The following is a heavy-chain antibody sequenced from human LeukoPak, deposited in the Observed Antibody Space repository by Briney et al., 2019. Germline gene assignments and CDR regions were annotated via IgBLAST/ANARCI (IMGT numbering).Heavy chain of an antibody. V-gene: IGHV1-69*13. J-gene: IGHJ4*02. D-gene: IGHD2-2*02. CDR1: GDTFSNYA. CDR2: IIPIFGAA. CDR3: ASGGEATDIVVVPAAIGY. Sequence: GASVKVSCKTSGDTFSNYAINWVRQAPGQGLEWMGGIIPIFGAANYAQKFQGRVTITADESTSTAYMELSSLRSEDTAVYYCASGGEATDIVVVPAAIGYWGQGTLVTVSS.